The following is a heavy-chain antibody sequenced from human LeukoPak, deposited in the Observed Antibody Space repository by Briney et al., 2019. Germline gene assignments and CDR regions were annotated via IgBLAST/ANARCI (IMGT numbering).Heavy chain of an antibody. D-gene: IGHD5-12*01. CDR2: IYYSGST. Sequence: SETLSLTCAVYGGSISSYYWSWIRQPPGKGLEWIGYIYYSGSTNYNPSLKSRVTISVDTSKNQFSLKLSSVTAADTAVYYCARRDGYNSLDYWGQGTLVTVSS. V-gene: IGHV4-59*01. J-gene: IGHJ4*02. CDR1: GGSISSYY. CDR3: ARRDGYNSLDY.